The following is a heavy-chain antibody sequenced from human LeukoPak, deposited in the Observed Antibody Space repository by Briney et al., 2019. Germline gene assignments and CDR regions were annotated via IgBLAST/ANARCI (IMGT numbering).Heavy chain of an antibody. J-gene: IGHJ6*03. CDR1: GGSISSYY. CDR2: IYTSGST. Sequence: SETLSLTCTVSGGSISSYYWSWIRQPAGKGLEWIGRIYTSGSTNYNPSLKSRVTMSVDTSKNQFSLKLSSVTAADTAVYYCARAKGVVRYPYYYYYMDVWGKGTTVTVSS. CDR3: ARAKGVVRYPYYYYYMDV. V-gene: IGHV4-4*07. D-gene: IGHD2-2*01.